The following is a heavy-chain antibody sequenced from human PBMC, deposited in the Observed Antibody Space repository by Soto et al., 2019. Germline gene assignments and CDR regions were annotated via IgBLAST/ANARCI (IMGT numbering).Heavy chain of an antibody. D-gene: IGHD2-2*01. V-gene: IGHV4-34*01. CDR2: INHSGST. CDR1: GGSFSGYY. Sequence: SETLSLTCAVYGGSFSGYYWSWIRQPPGKGLEWIGEINHSGSTNYNPSLKSRVTISVDTSKNQFSLKLSSVTAADTAVYYRARGAEGGYCSSTSCYDGGTYYYYGMDVWGQGTTVTVSS. CDR3: ARGAEGGYCSSTSCYDGGTYYYYGMDV. J-gene: IGHJ6*02.